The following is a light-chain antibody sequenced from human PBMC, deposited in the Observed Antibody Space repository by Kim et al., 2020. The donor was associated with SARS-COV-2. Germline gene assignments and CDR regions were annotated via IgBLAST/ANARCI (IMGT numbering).Light chain of an antibody. CDR3: QSFYGDTRV. CDR2: DNN. Sequence: GKTMNITRTRNSGGIARNYVQWYQQRPGSSPTAVIYDNNHRPSGVPDRFSGSIDSSSNSASFTIAGRDTEVEADYYCQSFYGDTRVLGGGTQLTVL. V-gene: IGLV6-57*01. CDR1: SGGIARNY. J-gene: IGLJ3*02.